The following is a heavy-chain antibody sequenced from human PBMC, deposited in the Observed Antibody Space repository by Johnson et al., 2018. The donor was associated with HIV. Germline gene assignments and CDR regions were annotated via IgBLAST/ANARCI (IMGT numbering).Heavy chain of an antibody. CDR3: ARQHYYGAGSYPGALDI. CDR1: GFTFSSYG. Sequence: QVQLVESGGGVVQPGRSLRLSCAASGFTFSSYGMHWVRQAPGKGLEWVAVISYDGSNKYYADSVKGRFTISIDNSKNTLYLQMNSLRAEDTALYYCARQHYYGAGSYPGALDIWGQGTMVTVSS. J-gene: IGHJ3*02. CDR2: ISYDGSNK. D-gene: IGHD3-10*01. V-gene: IGHV3-30*19.